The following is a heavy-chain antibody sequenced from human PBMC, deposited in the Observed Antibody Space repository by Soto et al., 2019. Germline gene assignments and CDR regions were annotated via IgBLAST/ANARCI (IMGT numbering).Heavy chain of an antibody. J-gene: IGHJ4*02. V-gene: IGHV3-7*01. D-gene: IGHD6-19*01. CDR2: IKDDGSEK. CDR1: GFTFSSYW. Sequence: GGSLRLSCAASGFTFSSYWMNWVRQAPGKGLEWVANIKDDGSEKNYADSVKGRFIISRDNSKDTLYLQMNSLRAEDTAVYYCAKDFTVAGTGLFDYWGQGTLVTISS. CDR3: AKDFTVAGTGLFDY.